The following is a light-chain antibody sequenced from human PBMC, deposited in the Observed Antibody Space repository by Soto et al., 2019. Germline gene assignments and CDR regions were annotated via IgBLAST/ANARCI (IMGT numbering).Light chain of an antibody. J-gene: IGKJ4*01. CDR2: GAS. V-gene: IGKV3-15*01. CDR1: RTVSNR. Sequence: EILMTQSPHTLSVSPGETVTLSCRASRTVSNRLAWYQHKPGQAPRLLISGASTGATGIPPRLRGSGSGTEFTLTVDTLQSEDIAIYYCQQYYHWPVTFGGGTKVDIK. CDR3: QQYYHWPVT.